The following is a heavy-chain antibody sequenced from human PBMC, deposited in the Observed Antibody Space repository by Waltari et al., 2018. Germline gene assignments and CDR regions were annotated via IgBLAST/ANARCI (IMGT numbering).Heavy chain of an antibody. CDR2: INHSGST. J-gene: IGHJ5*02. CDR3: ARASFSTSRQNNINWFDP. D-gene: IGHD2-2*01. CDR1: GGSFSGYY. Sequence: QVQLQQWGAGLLKPSETLSLTCAVYGGSFSGYYWSWIRQPPGRGLEWIGEINHSGSTNYNPSLKSRVTISVDTSKNQFSLKLSSVTAADTAVYYCARASFSTSRQNNINWFDPWGQGTLVTVSS. V-gene: IGHV4-34*01.